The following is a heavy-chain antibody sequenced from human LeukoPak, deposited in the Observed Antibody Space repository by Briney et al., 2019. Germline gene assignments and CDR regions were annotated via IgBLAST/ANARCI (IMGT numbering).Heavy chain of an antibody. CDR3: ARHGATMVQGNDTFDI. CDR2: ISTSGST. D-gene: IGHD3-10*01. V-gene: IGHV4-61*02. Sequence: SETLSLTCTVSGGSISSGSYYWSWIRQPAGKGLEWIGRISTSGSTNFNPSFNSRVTMSADTSKSQFSLRLSSVTAADTAVYYCARHGATMVQGNDTFDIWGQGTMVTVSS. CDR1: GGSISSGSYY. J-gene: IGHJ3*02.